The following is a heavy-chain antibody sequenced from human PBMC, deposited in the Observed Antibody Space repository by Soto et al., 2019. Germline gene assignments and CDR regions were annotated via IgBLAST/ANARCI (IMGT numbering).Heavy chain of an antibody. CDR1: GYTFTSYG. J-gene: IGHJ4*02. CDR3: ARDRDVLRYCDWHDPGY. V-gene: IGHV1-18*01. Sequence: QVQLVQSGAEVKKPGASVKVSCKASGYTFTSYGISWVRQAPGQGLEWMGWISAYNGNTNYAQKLQGRVTMTTDTATSTAYMELRSLGSDDKDVYYCARDRDVLRYCDWHDPGYWGQGPLVTVSS. CDR2: ISAYNGNT. D-gene: IGHD3-9*01.